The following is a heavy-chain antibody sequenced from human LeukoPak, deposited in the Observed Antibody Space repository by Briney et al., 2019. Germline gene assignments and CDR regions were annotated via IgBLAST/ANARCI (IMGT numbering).Heavy chain of an antibody. CDR3: ARGGLAAALGP. V-gene: IGHV3-11*01. CDR2: ISFSGSPK. D-gene: IGHD6-13*01. J-gene: IGHJ5*02. Sequence: TLSRAVFRFTFGNVYVSWVRPLEGEVRGWVSYISFSGSPKQYADAVKGRFTISRDNAKNSLYLQMNSLRAEDTAVYYCARGGLAAALGPWGQGTLVTVSS. CDR1: RFTFGNVY.